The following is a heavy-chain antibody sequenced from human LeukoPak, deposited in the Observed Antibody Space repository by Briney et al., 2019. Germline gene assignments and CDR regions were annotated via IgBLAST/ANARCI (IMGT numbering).Heavy chain of an antibody. J-gene: IGHJ3*02. CDR1: GGSVSSGSYY. CDR2: IYYSGST. Sequence: PSETLSLTCTVSGGSVSSGSYYWSWIRQPPGRGLEWIGYIYYSGSTNYNPSLKSRVTISVDTSKNQFSLKLSSVTAADTAVYYCASLEYDFWSGYPKSEASDIWGQGTMVTVSS. V-gene: IGHV4-61*01. D-gene: IGHD3-3*01. CDR3: ASLEYDFWSGYPKSEASDI.